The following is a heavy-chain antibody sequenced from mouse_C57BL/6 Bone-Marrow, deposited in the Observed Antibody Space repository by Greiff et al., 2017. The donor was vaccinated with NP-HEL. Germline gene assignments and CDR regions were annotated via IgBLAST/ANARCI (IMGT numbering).Heavy chain of an antibody. CDR1: GYTFTSYW. J-gene: IGHJ4*01. CDR2: IDPSDSYT. CDR3: ARKVAPYYYAMDY. D-gene: IGHD1-1*01. V-gene: IGHV1-59*01. Sequence: QVQLQQPGAELVRPGTSVKLSCKASGYTFTSYWMHWVKQRPGQGLEWIGVIDPSDSYTNYNQKFKGKATLTVDTSSSTAYMRLSSLTSEDSAVYYCARKVAPYYYAMDYWGQGTSVTVSS.